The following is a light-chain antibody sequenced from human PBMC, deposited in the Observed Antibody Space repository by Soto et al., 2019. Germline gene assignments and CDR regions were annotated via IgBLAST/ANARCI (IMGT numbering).Light chain of an antibody. CDR2: DAS. CDR1: QSVGSH. Sequence: EIVLTQSPATLSLSPGERAALSCRASQSVGSHLAWYQQKPGQPPRLLFYDASNRATGIPARFSGSGSGTDFTLTISSLEPEDFAVYYCQHRTIWPPVTFGQGTRLEIK. J-gene: IGKJ5*01. V-gene: IGKV3-11*01. CDR3: QHRTIWPPVT.